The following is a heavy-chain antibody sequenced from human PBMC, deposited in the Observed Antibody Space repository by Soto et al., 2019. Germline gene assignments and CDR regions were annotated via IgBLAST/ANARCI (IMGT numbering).Heavy chain of an antibody. CDR3: AKVGGYSGYDSMYFDY. D-gene: IGHD5-12*01. CDR1: GFTFSSYA. Sequence: GGSLRLSCAASGFTFSSYAMSWVRQAPGKGLEWVSAISGSGGSTYYADSVKGRFTISRDNSKNTLYLQMNSLRAEDTAVYYCAKVGGYSGYDSMYFDYWGQATLVTVSS. J-gene: IGHJ4*02. V-gene: IGHV3-23*01. CDR2: ISGSGGST.